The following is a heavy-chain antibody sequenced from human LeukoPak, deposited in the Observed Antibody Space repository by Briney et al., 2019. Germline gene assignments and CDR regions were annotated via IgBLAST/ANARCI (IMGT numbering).Heavy chain of an antibody. V-gene: IGHV3-21*01. CDR3: ARVLGVTLPYVFDI. D-gene: IGHD2-21*02. CDR1: GFTFSSYS. CDR2: ISSSSSYI. J-gene: IGHJ3*02. Sequence: GGSLRLSCAASGFTFSSYSMNWVRQAPGKGLEWVSSISSSSSYIYYADSVKGRFTISRDNAKNSLYLQMNSLRAEDTAVYYCARVLGVTLPYVFDIWGQGTMVTVSS.